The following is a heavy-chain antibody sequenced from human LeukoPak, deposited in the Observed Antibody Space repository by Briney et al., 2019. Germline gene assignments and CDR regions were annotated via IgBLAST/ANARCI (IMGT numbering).Heavy chain of an antibody. CDR2: VNHSGST. V-gene: IGHV4-34*01. D-gene: IGHD4-17*01. CDR1: GGSFSGYY. Sequence: SETLSLTYAVYGGSFSGYYWSWIRQPPGKGLEWIGEVNHSGSTNYNPSLKSRVTISVDTSKNQFSLKLSSVTAADTTVYYCARFPTTVTTDYYYGMDVWGQGTTVTVSS. CDR3: ARFPTTVTTDYYYGMDV. J-gene: IGHJ6*02.